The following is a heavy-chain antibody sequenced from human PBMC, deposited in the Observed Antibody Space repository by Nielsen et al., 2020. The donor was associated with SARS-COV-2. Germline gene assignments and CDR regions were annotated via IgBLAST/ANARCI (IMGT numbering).Heavy chain of an antibody. V-gene: IGHV4-59*08. J-gene: IGHJ4*02. D-gene: IGHD3-22*01. CDR3: ARYNYDSGGYYYAY. CDR1: GGSISDYY. Sequence: SETLSLTCTVSGGSISDYYWSWIRQPPGKEPEWIGHIYYTGSTTYNSSLRGRITISADTSKNQFSLRLSSVTAADTAVYYCARYNYDSGGYYYAYWGQGALVTVSS. CDR2: IYYTGST.